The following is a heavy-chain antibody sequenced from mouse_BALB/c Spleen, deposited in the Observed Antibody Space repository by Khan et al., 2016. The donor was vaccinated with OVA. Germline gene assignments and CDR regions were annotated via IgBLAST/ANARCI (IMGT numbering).Heavy chain of an antibody. CDR1: GFTFSRFG. Sequence: EVQLQESGGGLVQPGGSRKLSCVASGFTFSRFGMHWVRQAPEKGLEWVAYISSGSSTIYYADTVKGRFTISRDNPKNTLFLQMTSLRSEDTAMYYCARDSNFDYGGQGTTLTVSS. CDR2: ISSGSSTI. CDR3: ARDSNFDY. V-gene: IGHV5-17*02. J-gene: IGHJ2*01.